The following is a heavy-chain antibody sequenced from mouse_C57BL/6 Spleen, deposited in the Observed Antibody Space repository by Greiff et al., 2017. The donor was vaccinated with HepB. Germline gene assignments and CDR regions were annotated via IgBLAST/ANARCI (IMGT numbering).Heavy chain of an antibody. V-gene: IGHV5-12*01. CDR1: GFTFSDYY. CDR3: ARQKANWDEYFDV. Sequence: EVQLVESGGGLVQPGGSLKLSCAASGFTFSDYYMYWVRQTPEKRLEWVAYISNGGGSTYYPDTVKGRFTISRDNAKNTLYLQMSRLKSEDTAMYYCARQKANWDEYFDVWGTGTTVTVSS. D-gene: IGHD4-1*01. J-gene: IGHJ1*03. CDR2: ISNGGGST.